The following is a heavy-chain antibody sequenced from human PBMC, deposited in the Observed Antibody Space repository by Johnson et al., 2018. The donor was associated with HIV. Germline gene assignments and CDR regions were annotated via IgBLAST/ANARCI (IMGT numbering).Heavy chain of an antibody. D-gene: IGHD6-13*01. J-gene: IGHJ3*02. Sequence: QVQLVESGGGVVQPGRSLRLSCAASGFTFSSYGMHWVRQAPGKGLEWVAVISYDGSNKYYADSVKGRFTISRDNAKNTLYLQMNSLRAEDTAVYYCARSWGIADIWGQGTMVTVSS. CDR2: ISYDGSNK. CDR1: GFTFSSYG. CDR3: ARSWGIADI. V-gene: IGHV3-30*19.